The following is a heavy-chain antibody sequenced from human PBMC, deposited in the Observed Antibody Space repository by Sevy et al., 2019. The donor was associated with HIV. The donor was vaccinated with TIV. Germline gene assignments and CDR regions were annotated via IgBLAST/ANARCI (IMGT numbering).Heavy chain of an antibody. V-gene: IGHV1-8*01. CDR1: GYTFTSYD. CDR2: MNPNSGNT. D-gene: IGHD3-22*01. CDR3: ARGRPRGKYSSGYYDAFDI. Sequence: ASVKVSCKASGYTFTSYDINWVRQATGQGLEWMGWMNPNSGNTGYAQKFQGRVTMTRNTSISTAYMELSSLRSEDTAVYYCARGRPRGKYSSGYYDAFDIWGQGTMVTVSS. J-gene: IGHJ3*02.